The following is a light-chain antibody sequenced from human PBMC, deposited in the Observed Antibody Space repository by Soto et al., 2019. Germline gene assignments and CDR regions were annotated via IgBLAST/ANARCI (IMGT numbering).Light chain of an antibody. V-gene: IGLV2-14*03. J-gene: IGLJ1*01. CDR1: SSDVGGYNY. CDR3: NSYTSSSTYV. CDR2: DVS. Sequence: SALTQPASVSGAPRRSIAISCPGTSSDVGGYNYVTWYQQHPGKAPKLMIYDVSNRPSGVSDRFSGSKSGNTASLTISGLQAEDEGDYYCNSYTSSSTYVFGTGTKVTVL.